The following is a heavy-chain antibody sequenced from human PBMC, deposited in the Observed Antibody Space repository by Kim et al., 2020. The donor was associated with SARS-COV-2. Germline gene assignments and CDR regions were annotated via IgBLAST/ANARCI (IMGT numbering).Heavy chain of an antibody. D-gene: IGHD3-22*01. CDR1: GFTFSSYA. CDR3: ASLSITMIVVVRGFDY. CDR2: ISGSGGST. Sequence: GGSLRLSCAASGFTFSSYAMSWVRQAPGKGLEWVSAISGSGGSTYYADSVKGRFTISRDNSKNTLYLQMNSLRAEDTAVYYCASLSITMIVVVRGFDYWGQGTLVTVSS. V-gene: IGHV3-23*01. J-gene: IGHJ4*02.